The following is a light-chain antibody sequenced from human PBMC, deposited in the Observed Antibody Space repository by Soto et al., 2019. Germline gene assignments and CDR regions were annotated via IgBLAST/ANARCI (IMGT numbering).Light chain of an antibody. Sequence: DIQMTQSPSSLSASVGDRVTITCRASQSITTYLNWYRQKPGKAPKLLIYAASSLQTGVPSRFSGSRSGTDFALTISSLQREDFATYYCQQTDTFPRTFGQGTKVDIK. J-gene: IGKJ1*01. CDR1: QSITTY. CDR3: QQTDTFPRT. V-gene: IGKV1-39*01. CDR2: AAS.